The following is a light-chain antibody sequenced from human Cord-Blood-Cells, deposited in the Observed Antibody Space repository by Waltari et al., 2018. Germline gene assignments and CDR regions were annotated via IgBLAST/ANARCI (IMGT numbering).Light chain of an antibody. CDR1: SSDVGGYHY. CDR2: DVS. J-gene: IGLJ3*02. V-gene: IGLV2-14*01. Sequence: QPALTQPASVSGSPGQSITISCTGTSSDVGGYHYVSWYQQHPGKAPKLMIYDVSKRPSGVSNRFSGSKSGNTASLTISGLQAEDEADYYCSSYTSSSTWVFGGGTKLTVL. CDR3: SSYTSSSTWV.